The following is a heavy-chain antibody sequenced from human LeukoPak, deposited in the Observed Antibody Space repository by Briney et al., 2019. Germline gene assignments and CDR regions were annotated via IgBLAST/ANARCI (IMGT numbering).Heavy chain of an antibody. D-gene: IGHD2-15*01. Sequence: GGSLRLSCAASGFTFSAYSVNWVRQAPGKGLEWVSYISNSGGSIYYADSVRGRFTISRDNAKNSLYLQMNSLRAEDTAVYYCARGDCSGGSCTAPIDYWGQGTLVTVSS. J-gene: IGHJ4*02. CDR3: ARGDCSGGSCTAPIDY. CDR2: ISNSGGSI. V-gene: IGHV3-48*01. CDR1: GFTFSAYS.